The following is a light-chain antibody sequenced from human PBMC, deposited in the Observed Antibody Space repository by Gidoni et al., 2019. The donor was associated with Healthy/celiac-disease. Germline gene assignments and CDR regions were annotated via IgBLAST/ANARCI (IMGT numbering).Light chain of an antibody. J-gene: IGKJ1*01. CDR3: MQALQTPRT. CDR1: QSLLHSNGYNY. CDR2: LGS. V-gene: IGKV2-28*01. Sequence: DIVMTQSPLSLPVTPGEPASISCRSSQSLLHSNGYNYLDWYLQQPGQSPQLLIYLGSNRASGVPDRFSGSGSGTDFPLKISRVDAEDVVFYYCMQALQTPRTFGQGTKVEIK.